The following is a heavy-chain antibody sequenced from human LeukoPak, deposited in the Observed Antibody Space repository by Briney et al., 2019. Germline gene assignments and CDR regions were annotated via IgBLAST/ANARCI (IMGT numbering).Heavy chain of an antibody. V-gene: IGHV4-38-2*02. CDR2: IYHSGST. D-gene: IGHD3-16*02. CDR3: ASQGDDHIWGTYRYFDY. J-gene: IGHJ4*02. CDR1: GYSISSGYY. Sequence: SETLSLTCTVSGYSISSGYYWGWIRQPPGKGLEWIGSIYHSGSTYYNPSLKSRVTISVDTSKNQFSLRLRSVTAADTAVYYCASQGDDHIWGTYRYFDYWGQGTLVTVSS.